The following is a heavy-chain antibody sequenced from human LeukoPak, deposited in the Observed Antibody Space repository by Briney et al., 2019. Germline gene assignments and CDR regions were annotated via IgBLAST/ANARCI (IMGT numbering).Heavy chain of an antibody. D-gene: IGHD4-23*01. Sequence: ASVKVSCKASGYTFTGYYMHWVRQAPGQGLEWMGWINPNGGGTNYAQKFQGWVTMTRDTSISTAYMELSRLRSDDTAVYYCARLTYGGEYYFDYWGQGTLVTVSS. CDR3: ARLTYGGEYYFDY. V-gene: IGHV1-2*04. CDR1: GYTFTGYY. J-gene: IGHJ4*02. CDR2: INPNGGGT.